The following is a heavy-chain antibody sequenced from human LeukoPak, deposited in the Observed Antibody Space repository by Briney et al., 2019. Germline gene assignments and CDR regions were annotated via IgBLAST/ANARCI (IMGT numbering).Heavy chain of an antibody. CDR2: INQDGSEK. J-gene: IGHJ6*02. CDR1: EFTFSGYW. Sequence: GGSLRLSCAASEFTFSGYWMNWVRQAPGKGPEWVANINQDGSEKHYVDSVKGRFTISRDNAKNSLYLQMNSLRAEDTAVYYCAREGMDVWGQGTTVTVSS. V-gene: IGHV3-7*03. CDR3: AREGMDV.